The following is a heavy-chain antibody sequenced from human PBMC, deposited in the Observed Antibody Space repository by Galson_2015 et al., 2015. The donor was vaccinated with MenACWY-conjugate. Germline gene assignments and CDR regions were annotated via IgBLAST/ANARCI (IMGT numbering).Heavy chain of an antibody. Sequence: SLRLSCAASGFTFSSYAMHWVRQAPGKGLEWVAVISYHGTNKYYVDSVKGRFSISRDSSNDILSLQMNSLIPEDTAVYYCGRDRYYYGLDVWGQGTTVIVSS. D-gene: IGHD1-14*01. CDR1: GFTFSSYA. V-gene: IGHV3-30*04. CDR3: GRDRYYYGLDV. J-gene: IGHJ6*02. CDR2: ISYHGTNK.